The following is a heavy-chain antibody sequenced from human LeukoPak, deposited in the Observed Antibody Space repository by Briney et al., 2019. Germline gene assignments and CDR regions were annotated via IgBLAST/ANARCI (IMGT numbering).Heavy chain of an antibody. Sequence: GESLRISRKGSGYSFTSYWISWVRQMPGKGLEWMGRIDPSDSYTNYSPSFQGHVTISADKSISTAYLQWSSLKASDTAMYYCARLGYSSSWYGVAEFDYRGQGTLVTVSS. CDR3: ARLGYSSSWYGVAEFDY. CDR1: GYSFTSYW. V-gene: IGHV5-10-1*01. D-gene: IGHD6-13*01. J-gene: IGHJ4*02. CDR2: IDPSDSYT.